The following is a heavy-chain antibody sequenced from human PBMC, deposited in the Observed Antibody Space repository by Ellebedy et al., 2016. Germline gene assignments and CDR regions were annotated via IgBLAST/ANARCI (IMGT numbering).Heavy chain of an antibody. CDR2: ISASGGNT. J-gene: IGHJ4*02. CDR1: GFTFSNYA. CDR3: AREWDY. V-gene: IGHV3-23*01. Sequence: GGSLRLSCAASGFTFSNYAMTWVRQAPGKGLEWVSGISASGGNTYFADSVKGRFTISRDNAKNSLNLQMNNLRVEDTAVYYCAREWDYWGQGTLVTVSS.